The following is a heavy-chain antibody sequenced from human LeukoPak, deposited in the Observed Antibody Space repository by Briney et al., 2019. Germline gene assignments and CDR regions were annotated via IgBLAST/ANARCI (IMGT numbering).Heavy chain of an antibody. J-gene: IGHJ4*02. CDR3: ARAPYYYDNSGYFRFDY. CDR2: IYYSGRT. Sequence: SETLSLTCAVSGGSINSNSYYWAWARQPPGKGLEWIGCIYYSGRTFYNPSLKSRVTISVDTSKNQFSLKLTSVTAADTAVYYCARAPYYYDNSGYFRFDYWGQGTLVTVSS. D-gene: IGHD3-22*01. CDR1: GGSINSNSYY. V-gene: IGHV4-39*07.